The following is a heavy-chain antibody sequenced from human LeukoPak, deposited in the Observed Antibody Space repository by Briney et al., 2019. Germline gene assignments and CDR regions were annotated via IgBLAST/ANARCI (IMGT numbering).Heavy chain of an antibody. CDR2: IYSSGST. J-gene: IGHJ4*02. Sequence: PSETLSLTCTVSGGSISSYYWSWIRQPAGKGLEWIGRIYSSGSTNYNPSLESRVTMSIDTSKNQFSLKLTSVPAADTAVYYCAKGGRGMAVPEFDDWGQGTLVTVSS. CDR3: AKGGRGMAVPEFDD. D-gene: IGHD6-19*01. V-gene: IGHV4-4*07. CDR1: GGSISSYY.